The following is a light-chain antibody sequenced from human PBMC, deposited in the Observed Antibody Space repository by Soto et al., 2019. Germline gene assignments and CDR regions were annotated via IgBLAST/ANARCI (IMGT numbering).Light chain of an antibody. Sequence: IVLTQSPGTLSLSPGERATLSCRASQSVSSSYLAWYQQKPGQAPRLLIYGASTRAAGIPDRFSGSGSGTDFTHTINRLEPEDFAVYYWQQYDSSPPYTFGQGTKVEIK. J-gene: IGKJ2*01. CDR3: QQYDSSPPYT. V-gene: IGKV3-20*01. CDR1: QSVSSSY. CDR2: GAS.